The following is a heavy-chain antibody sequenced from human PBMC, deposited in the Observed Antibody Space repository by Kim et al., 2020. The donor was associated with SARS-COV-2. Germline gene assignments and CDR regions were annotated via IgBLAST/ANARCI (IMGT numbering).Heavy chain of an antibody. J-gene: IGHJ4*02. Sequence: RFTISRDNAKNSLYLQMNSLRAEDTALYYCAKDISGYFITMVRGVIKGFDYWGQGTLVTVSS. D-gene: IGHD3-10*01. V-gene: IGHV3-9*01. CDR3: AKDISGYFITMVRGVIKGFDY.